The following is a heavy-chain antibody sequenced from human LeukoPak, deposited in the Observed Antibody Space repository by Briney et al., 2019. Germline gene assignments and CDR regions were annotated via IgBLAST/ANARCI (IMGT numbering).Heavy chain of an antibody. J-gene: IGHJ6*03. Sequence: GGSLRLSCAASGFTFSSYSMNWVRQAPGKGLEWVSSISSSSSYIYYADSVKGRFTISRDNAKNSLYLQLSSLRAEDTAVYYCATGFFYYYYMDVWGRGTTVTVSS. CDR1: GFTFSSYS. CDR2: ISSSSSYI. CDR3: ATGFFYYYYMDV. V-gene: IGHV3-21*01. D-gene: IGHD3-10*01.